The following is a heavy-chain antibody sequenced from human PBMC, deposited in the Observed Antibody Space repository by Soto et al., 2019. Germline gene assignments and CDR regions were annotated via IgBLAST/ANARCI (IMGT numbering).Heavy chain of an antibody. Sequence: ASVKVSCEASGYTFIDYDMNWVRQATGQGLEWMGWMNLNTGFTAYAQRFQGRVTMTRNTSITTAYMELSGLTSDDTAVYYCARGSPLTEWGDHWGQGTPVTVSS. CDR3: ARGSPLTEWGDH. V-gene: IGHV1-8*02. CDR1: GYTFIDYD. D-gene: IGHD1-26*01. J-gene: IGHJ5*02. CDR2: MNLNTGFT.